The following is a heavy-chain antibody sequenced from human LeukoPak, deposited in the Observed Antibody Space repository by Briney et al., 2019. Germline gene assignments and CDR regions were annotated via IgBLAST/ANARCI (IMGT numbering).Heavy chain of an antibody. V-gene: IGHV4-59*01. CDR2: IYYSGNT. Sequence: SETLSLTCTVSGGSISGYYWSWIRQAPGKGLEWIGYIYYSGNTNYNPSLQGRVTISVDTSKNQFSLKLSSVTAADTAVYYCARSGTLTGYLFWGQGTLVTVSS. J-gene: IGHJ4*02. D-gene: IGHD3-9*01. CDR3: ARSGTLTGYLF. CDR1: GGSISGYY.